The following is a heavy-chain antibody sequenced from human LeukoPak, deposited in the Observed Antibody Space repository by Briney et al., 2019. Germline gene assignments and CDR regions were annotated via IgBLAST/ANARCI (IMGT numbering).Heavy chain of an antibody. J-gene: IGHJ4*02. CDR1: GGSISSYY. V-gene: IGHV3-20*04. Sequence: PSETLSLTCTVSGGSISSYYWSWVRQAPGKGLEWVSGINWNGGSTGYADSVKGRFTISRDNAKNSLYLQMNSLRAEDTALYYCARDFKALRYYDSSGYPGDYWGQGTLVTVSS. CDR3: ARDFKALRYYDSSGYPGDY. CDR2: INWNGGST. D-gene: IGHD3-22*01.